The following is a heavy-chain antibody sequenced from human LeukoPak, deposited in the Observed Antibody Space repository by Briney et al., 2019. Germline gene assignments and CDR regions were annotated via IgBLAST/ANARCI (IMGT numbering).Heavy chain of an antibody. CDR2: IYYSGST. V-gene: IGHV4-39*07. CDR1: GFTFSSYS. D-gene: IGHD6-6*01. Sequence: GSLRLSCAASGFTFSSYSMNWVRQAPGKGLEWIGSIYYSGSTYYNPSLKSRVTISVDTSKNQFSLKLSSVTAADTAVYYCARVSIEARIFDYWGQGTLVTVSS. CDR3: ARVSIEARIFDY. J-gene: IGHJ4*02.